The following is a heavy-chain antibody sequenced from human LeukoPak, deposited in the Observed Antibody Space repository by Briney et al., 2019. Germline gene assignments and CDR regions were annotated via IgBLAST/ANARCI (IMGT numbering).Heavy chain of an antibody. J-gene: IGHJ4*02. CDR1: GFTFSSYE. Sequence: PGGSLRLSCAASGFTFSSYEMNWVRQAPGKGLEWVSYISSSGSTIYYADSVKGRFTISRDNAKNSLYLQMNSLRAEDTAVYYCASASGWYRPFDYWVQGTLVTVSS. V-gene: IGHV3-48*03. CDR3: ASASGWYRPFDY. D-gene: IGHD6-19*01. CDR2: ISSSGSTI.